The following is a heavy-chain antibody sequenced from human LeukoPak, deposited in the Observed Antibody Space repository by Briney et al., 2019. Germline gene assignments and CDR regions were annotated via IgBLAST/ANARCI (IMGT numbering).Heavy chain of an antibody. D-gene: IGHD2-15*01. CDR3: ARDQWSGGSKTILNWFDP. V-gene: IGHV4-4*07. Sequence: SETLSLTCTVSGGSISSYYWSWIRQPAGKELEWIGRIYTSGSTNYNPSLKSRVTMSVDTSKNQFSLKLSSVTAADTAVYYCARDQWSGGSKTILNWFDPWGQGTLVTVSS. CDR2: IYTSGST. J-gene: IGHJ5*02. CDR1: GGSISSYY.